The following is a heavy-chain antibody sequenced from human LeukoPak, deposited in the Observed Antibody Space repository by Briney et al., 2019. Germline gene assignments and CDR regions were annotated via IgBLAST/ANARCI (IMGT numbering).Heavy chain of an antibody. CDR2: LYNDAFDSAT. J-gene: IGHJ4*02. V-gene: IGHV3-53*01. Sequence: GRCLRLSCVGSGFTVSSSFMSWVRQAPGKGLEWVSNLYNDAFDSATHYADSVKGRFTISRDNSQNTLYLQMNSLRAEDTAMYYCAREIGGGLHYFHSWGQGTPVTVSS. CDR3: AREIGGGLHYFHS. D-gene: IGHD1-26*01. CDR1: GFTVSSSF.